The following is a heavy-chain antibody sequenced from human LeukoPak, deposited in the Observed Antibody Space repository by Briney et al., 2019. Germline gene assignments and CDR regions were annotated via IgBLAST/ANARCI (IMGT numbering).Heavy chain of an antibody. CDR3: ARGGRHKVTAAVSDHFDY. J-gene: IGHJ4*02. V-gene: IGHV3-7*01. CDR2: IKHDGSEK. D-gene: IGHD2-21*02. CDR1: GFTFSTFW. Sequence: GGSLRLSCAASGFTFSTFWMSCVRQAPGKGLEWVANIKHDGSEKYYVDSVRGRFTISRDNGKNSLSLQMNILRAEDTAMYYCARGGRHKVTAAVSDHFDYWGQGTLVTVSS.